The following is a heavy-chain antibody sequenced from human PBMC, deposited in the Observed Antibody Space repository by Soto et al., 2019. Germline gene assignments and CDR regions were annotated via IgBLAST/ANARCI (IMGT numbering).Heavy chain of an antibody. Sequence: ELQLVASGGGLVQPGGSLRLSCAASGFTVSNNYLRWVRQAPGKGLEWVSLIYSGGDTYYADSVKGRLTISRDNSKNTLYLQMNSLRAEDTAVYYCARDGTYNWVGGQGILVTVSS. J-gene: IGHJ4*02. CDR3: ARDGTYNWV. CDR2: IYSGGDT. V-gene: IGHV3-66*01. CDR1: GFTVSNNY. D-gene: IGHD1-1*01.